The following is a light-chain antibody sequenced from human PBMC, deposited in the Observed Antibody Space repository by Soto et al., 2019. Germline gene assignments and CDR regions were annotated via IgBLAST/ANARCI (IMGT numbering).Light chain of an antibody. CDR2: GAS. J-gene: IGKJ1*01. Sequence: DIQMTQSPPSLSASVGDTVTITCRASQSISTYLDWYQVTPGKAPKVLIYGASTLQDGVPSRFSGSGSATDFSLSINNLQPEDFATYYCQQHYNLPPWTFGQGTKVEI. V-gene: IGKV1-39*01. CDR1: QSISTY. CDR3: QQHYNLPPWT.